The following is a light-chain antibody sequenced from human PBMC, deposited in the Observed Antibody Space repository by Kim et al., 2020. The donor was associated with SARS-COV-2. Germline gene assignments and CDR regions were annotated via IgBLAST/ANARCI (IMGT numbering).Light chain of an antibody. V-gene: IGLV3-1*01. CDR3: QAWDSNIVV. CDR1: KLGDKY. J-gene: IGLJ3*02. CDR2: EDA. Sequence: SYELTQPPSVSVSPGQTASITSSGDKLGDKYACWYQQRPGQSPVMVIYEDAKRPSGIPERFSGSNSGNTATLTISGTQAADEADYFCQAWDSNIVVFGGGTQLTVL.